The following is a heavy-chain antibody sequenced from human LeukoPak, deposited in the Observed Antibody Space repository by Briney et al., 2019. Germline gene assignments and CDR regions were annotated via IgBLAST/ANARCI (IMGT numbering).Heavy chain of an antibody. CDR3: ARAVAGISPFDY. J-gene: IGHJ4*02. Sequence: PSETLSLTCAVYGGSFSGYYWSWIRQPPGKGLEWIGEINHSGRTNYNPSLKSRVTISVDTSKNQFSLKLSSVTAADTAVYYCARAVAGISPFDYWGQGTLVTVSS. CDR2: INHSGRT. CDR1: GGSFSGYY. V-gene: IGHV4-34*01. D-gene: IGHD6-19*01.